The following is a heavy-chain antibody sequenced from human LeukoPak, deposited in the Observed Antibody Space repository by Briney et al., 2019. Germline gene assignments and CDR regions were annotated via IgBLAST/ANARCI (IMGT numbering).Heavy chain of an antibody. CDR3: ARDRGAGQWPYYFDY. CDR1: GFTFSRYS. Sequence: PGGSLRLPCAASGFTFSRYSMNWVRQAPGKGLEWVSYISSSNSTIYYADSVKGRFTISRDNAKNTLYLQMNSLRDEDTAVYYGARDRGAGQWPYYFDYWGQGTLVTVSS. V-gene: IGHV3-48*02. D-gene: IGHD6-19*01. J-gene: IGHJ4*02. CDR2: ISSSNSTI.